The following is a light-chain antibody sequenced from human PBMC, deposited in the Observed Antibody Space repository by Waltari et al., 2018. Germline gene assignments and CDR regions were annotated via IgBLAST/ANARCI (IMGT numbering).Light chain of an antibody. CDR3: SSYTGSTTLLV. V-gene: IGLV2-14*01. J-gene: IGLJ2*01. CDR1: TSDIGNHDY. CDR2: EGT. Sequence: QSALTQPASVSGSPGQSITISCTGTTSDIGNHDYVSCYQQHPCKAPKLLIYEGTNRPSGVSTRFSGSKSGSTASLTISGLQADDEAHYYCSSYTGSTTLLVFGGGTDLTVL.